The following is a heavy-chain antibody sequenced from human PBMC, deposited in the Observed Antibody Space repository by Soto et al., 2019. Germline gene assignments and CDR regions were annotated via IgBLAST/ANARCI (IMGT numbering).Heavy chain of an antibody. D-gene: IGHD3-10*01. Sequence: SQTLSLTCAISGDSVSSNSAAWNWIRQSPSRGFEWLGRTYYRSKWYNDYAVSVKSRITINPDTSKNQFSLQLNSVTPEDTAVYYCARSMASDYYYYYGMDVWGQGTTVTVSS. CDR1: GDSVSSNSAA. V-gene: IGHV6-1*01. J-gene: IGHJ6*02. CDR3: ARSMASDYYYYYGMDV. CDR2: TYYRSKWYN.